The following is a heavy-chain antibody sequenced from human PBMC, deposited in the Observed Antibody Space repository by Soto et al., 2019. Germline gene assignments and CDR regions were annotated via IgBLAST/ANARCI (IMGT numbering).Heavy chain of an antibody. Sequence: EVQLVESGGGLVKPGGSLRLSCAASGFTFSNAWMNWVGQAPGKGLEWVGRIKSKTDGGTTDYAAPVKGRFTISRDDSKNTLYLHMNSLKTEDTAVYYCTTDDPMTLHFDYWGQGTLVTVSS. V-gene: IGHV3-15*07. J-gene: IGHJ4*02. CDR1: GFTFSNAW. CDR2: IKSKTDGGTT. D-gene: IGHD2-21*02. CDR3: TTDDPMTLHFDY.